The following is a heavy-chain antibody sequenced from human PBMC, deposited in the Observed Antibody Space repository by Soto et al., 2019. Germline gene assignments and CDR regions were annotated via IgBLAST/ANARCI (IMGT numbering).Heavy chain of an antibody. J-gene: IGHJ4*02. CDR1: VGSISSYY. D-gene: IGHD1-7*01. CDR2: IYTSGST. CDR3: ASRDPGTSVDY. V-gene: IGHV4-4*07. Sequence: SETLSLTCTVSVGSISSYYWSWIRQPAGEGLEWIGRIYTSGSTNYNPSLKSRVTMSVDTSKNQFSLKLSSVTAADTAVYYCASRDPGTSVDYWGQGTLDTVSS.